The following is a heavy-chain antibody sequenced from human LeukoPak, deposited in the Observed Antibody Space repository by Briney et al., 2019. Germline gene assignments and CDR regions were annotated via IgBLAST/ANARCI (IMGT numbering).Heavy chain of an antibody. D-gene: IGHD3-22*01. CDR3: ATSSPRYYDSSGYDNFDY. Sequence: GASVKVSCKVSGYTLTELSMHWVRQAPGKGLEWMGGFDPEDGETIYAQKFQGRVTMTEDTSTDTAYMELSSLRSEDTAVYYCATSSPRYYDSSGYDNFDYWGQGTLVTVSS. V-gene: IGHV1-24*01. CDR2: FDPEDGET. J-gene: IGHJ4*02. CDR1: GYTLTELS.